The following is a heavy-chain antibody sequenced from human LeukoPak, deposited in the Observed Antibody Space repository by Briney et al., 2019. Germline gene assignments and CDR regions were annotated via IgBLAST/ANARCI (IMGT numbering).Heavy chain of an antibody. CDR3: ARDDPAVPTHYGAPLDY. D-gene: IGHD4-17*01. V-gene: IGHV3-21*01. CDR1: GFTFSSYS. CDR2: ISSSSSNI. Sequence: PGGSLRLSCAASGFTFSSYSMNWVRQAPGKGLEWVSSISSSSSNIYYADSVKGRFTISRDNAKNSLYLQLSSLRAEDTAVYYCARDDPAVPTHYGAPLDYWGQGTLVTVSS. J-gene: IGHJ4*02.